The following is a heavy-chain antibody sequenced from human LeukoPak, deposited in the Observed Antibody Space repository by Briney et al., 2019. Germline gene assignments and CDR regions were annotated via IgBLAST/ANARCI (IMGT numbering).Heavy chain of an antibody. J-gene: IGHJ5*02. V-gene: IGHV6-1*01. CDR1: GDTVSSNYAA. CDR3: ARGTMAATDCIYFDP. CDR2: TYYRSKWYN. D-gene: IGHD6-13*01. Sequence: SQTLSLTCAISGDTVSSNYAAWNWIRQSPSRGLEWLGRTYYRSKWYNDYAVSVKSRITINSDTSKNHFSLQLNSVTPEDTAVYYCARGTMAATDCIYFDPWGQGTLVTVSS.